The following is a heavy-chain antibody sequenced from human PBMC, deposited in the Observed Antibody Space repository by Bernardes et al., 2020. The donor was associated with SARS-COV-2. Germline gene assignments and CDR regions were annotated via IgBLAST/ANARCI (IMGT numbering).Heavy chain of an antibody. V-gene: IGHV3-11*01. CDR1: GFNFSDFY. CDR3: ARVTRRNNWLDP. J-gene: IGHJ5*02. Sequence: GGSLRLSCAASGFNFSDFYLAWIRQTPGKGLEWVSYITRSGGSTYYADSVKGRFLISRDNARSSLYLQMINLRVEDTAVYYCARVTRRNNWLDPWGQGTRVTVSS. CDR2: ITRSGGST.